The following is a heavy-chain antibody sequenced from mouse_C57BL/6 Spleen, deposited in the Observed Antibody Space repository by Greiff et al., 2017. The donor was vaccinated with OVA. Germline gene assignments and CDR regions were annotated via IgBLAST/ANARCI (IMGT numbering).Heavy chain of an antibody. D-gene: IGHD2-5*01. CDR3: ARVYSNYVPFAY. CDR1: GYSITSGYY. Sequence: VQLKESGPGLVKPSQSLSLTCSVTGYSITSGYYWNWIRQFPGNKLEWMGYISYDGSNNYNPSLKNRISITRDTSKNQFFLKLNSVTTEDTATYYCARVYSNYVPFAYWGQGTLVTVSA. CDR2: ISYDGSN. V-gene: IGHV3-6*01. J-gene: IGHJ3*01.